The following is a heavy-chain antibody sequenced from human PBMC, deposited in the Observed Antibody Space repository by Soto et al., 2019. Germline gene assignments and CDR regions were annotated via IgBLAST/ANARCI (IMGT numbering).Heavy chain of an antibody. V-gene: IGHV4-39*01. D-gene: IGHD2-15*01. J-gene: IGHJ3*02. CDR3: ARTLKGSWVFDGFDI. Sequence: SETLSLTCTVSGGSISNSSYYWDWIRQPPGKGLEWIGTIYHRGTTYYNPSLESRVTMSVDTSKNQFSLKLSSVTAPDTAVYYCARTLKGSWVFDGFDIWGQGTMVTVSS. CDR1: GGSISNSSYY. CDR2: IYHRGTT.